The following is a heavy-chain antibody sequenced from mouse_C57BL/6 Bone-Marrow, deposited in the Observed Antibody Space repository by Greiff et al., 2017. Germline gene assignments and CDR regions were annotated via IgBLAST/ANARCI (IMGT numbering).Heavy chain of an antibody. CDR1: GYTFTSSG. CDR3: PLLRYPWYFDV. Sequence: QVQLQQSGAELARPGASVKLSCKASGYTFTSSGISWVKQRTGQGLEWIGEIYPRSGNTYYNEKFKGKATLTADKSSSTAYMELRSLTSEDSAVYFCPLLRYPWYFDVWGTGTTVTVSA. V-gene: IGHV1-81*01. D-gene: IGHD1-1*01. J-gene: IGHJ1*03. CDR2: IYPRSGNT.